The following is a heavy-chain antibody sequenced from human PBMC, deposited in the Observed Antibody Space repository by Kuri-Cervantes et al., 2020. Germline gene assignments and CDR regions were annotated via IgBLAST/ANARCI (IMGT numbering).Heavy chain of an antibody. CDR3: ANLGEHYDSTGYYRDGLDV. Sequence: GGSLRLSCAASGFTFDDYGMSWVRQAPGKGLEWVSGINWNGGSTGYADSVKGRFTISRDNSRNTLYLQMNSLRAEDTAEYYCANLGEHYDSTGYYRDGLDVWGQGTTVTVSS. CDR2: INWNGGST. V-gene: IGHV3-20*04. D-gene: IGHD3-22*01. J-gene: IGHJ3*01. CDR1: GFTFDDYG.